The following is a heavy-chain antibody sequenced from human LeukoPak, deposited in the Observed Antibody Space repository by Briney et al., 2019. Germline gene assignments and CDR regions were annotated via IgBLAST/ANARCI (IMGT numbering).Heavy chain of an antibody. CDR1: GGSISSYS. CDR3: ARSRGGSYHVY. CDR2: IYYSGNT. D-gene: IGHD1-26*01. J-gene: IGHJ4*02. Sequence: PSETLSLTCTVSGGSISSYSWSWIRQPPGKGLEWIGYIYYSGNTNYNPSLKSRVTISIDTSKKQFSLKLSSVTAADTAVYYCARSRGGSYHVYWGQGTLVTVSS. V-gene: IGHV4-59*12.